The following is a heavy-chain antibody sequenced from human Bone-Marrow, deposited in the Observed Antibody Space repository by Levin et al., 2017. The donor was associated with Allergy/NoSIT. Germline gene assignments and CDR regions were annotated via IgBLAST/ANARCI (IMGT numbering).Heavy chain of an antibody. J-gene: IGHJ6*02. CDR3: VRSKSITGTEDLKVMDV. Sequence: SCAGSGFMFSTFRLHWVRQSPGKGLEWVSSVSSASSYIYYADSVKGRFTISRDNAKNSLNLQMTGLRADDTAVYFCVRSKSITGTEDLKVMDVWGQGTTVTVSS. V-gene: IGHV3-21*06. CDR2: VSSASSYI. D-gene: IGHD1/OR15-1a*01. CDR1: GFMFSTFR.